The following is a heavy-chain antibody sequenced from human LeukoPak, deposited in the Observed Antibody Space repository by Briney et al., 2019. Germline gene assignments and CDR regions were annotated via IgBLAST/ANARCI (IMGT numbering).Heavy chain of an antibody. V-gene: IGHV3-74*01. D-gene: IGHD4-17*01. J-gene: IGHJ4*02. CDR1: GFTFSSYW. CDR3: ARSSHYGDYDY. Sequence: PGGSLRLSCAASGFTFSSYWMHWVRQAPGKGLVWVSRINSDGSSTSYADSVKGRFTISRDNAKNTLYLQMNSLRAEDTAVYYCARSSHYGDYDYWGQGTLVTASS. CDR2: INSDGSST.